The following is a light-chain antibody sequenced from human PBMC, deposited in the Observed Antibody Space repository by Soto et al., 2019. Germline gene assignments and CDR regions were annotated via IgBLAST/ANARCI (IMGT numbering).Light chain of an antibody. J-gene: IGKJ5*01. V-gene: IGKV1-9*01. CDR2: GAS. CDR3: QQHYDSPIT. Sequence: GESVTITCRSSQDISTSLAWYQVKPGKAHSLLFYGASTVASGVPSRFSATVSGTEFSLTITSLQPEDCAIYYCQQHYDSPITFGQGTRLEMK. CDR1: QDISTS.